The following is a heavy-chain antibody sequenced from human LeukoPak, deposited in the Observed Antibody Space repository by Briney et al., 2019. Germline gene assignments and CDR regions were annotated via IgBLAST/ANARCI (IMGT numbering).Heavy chain of an antibody. D-gene: IGHD3-10*02. CDR1: GFTFDDYG. CDR3: AELGITMIGGV. Sequence: GGSLRLSCAASGFTFDDYGMSWVRQAPGKGPEWVSGINWNGGSTGYADSVKGRFTISRDNAKNSLYLQMNSLRAEDAAVYYCAELGITMIGGVWGKGTTVTISS. CDR2: INWNGGST. V-gene: IGHV3-20*04. J-gene: IGHJ6*04.